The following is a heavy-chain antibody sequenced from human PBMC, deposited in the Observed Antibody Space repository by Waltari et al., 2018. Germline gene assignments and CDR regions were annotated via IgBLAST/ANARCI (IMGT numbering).Heavy chain of an antibody. Sequence: EVQLVESGGGLVKPGGSLRLSCAASGFTFSSYSMSWVRQAPGKGLEWVSSISSSSSYIYYADSVKGRFTISRDNAKNSLYLQMNSLRAEDTAVYYCARGRLRGYFDYWGQGTLVTVSS. CDR1: GFTFSSYS. CDR3: ARGRLRGYFDY. CDR2: ISSSSSYI. J-gene: IGHJ4*02. D-gene: IGHD3-10*01. V-gene: IGHV3-21*01.